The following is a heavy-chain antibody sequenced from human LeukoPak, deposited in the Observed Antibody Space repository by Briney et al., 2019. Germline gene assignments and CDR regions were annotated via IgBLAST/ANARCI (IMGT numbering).Heavy chain of an antibody. CDR1: ADSFSSVSYY. V-gene: IGHV4-61*02. CDR2: IYATGST. CDR3: ARGGLLNWFDP. J-gene: IGHJ5*02. D-gene: IGHD1-26*01. Sequence: PSETLSLTCTVSADSFSSVSYYWSWIRQPAGKGLEWIGRIYATGSTNYNPSLKSRVTISVDTSKNQFSLKLSSVTAADTAVYYCARGGLLNWFDPWGQGTLVTVSS.